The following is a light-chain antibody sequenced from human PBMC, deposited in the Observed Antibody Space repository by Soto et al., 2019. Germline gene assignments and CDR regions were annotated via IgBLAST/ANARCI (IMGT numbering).Light chain of an antibody. CDR3: CSYAGSRWM. Sequence: QSALTQPASVSGSPGQSITVSCTGSSDDSGNFNLVSWYQQYPGKAPKLILYEVNKRPLGVSDRFSGSKSGNTASLTISGLQAEDEADYHFCSYAGSRWMFGGGTKVTVL. J-gene: IGLJ3*02. V-gene: IGLV2-23*02. CDR1: SDDSGNFNL. CDR2: EVN.